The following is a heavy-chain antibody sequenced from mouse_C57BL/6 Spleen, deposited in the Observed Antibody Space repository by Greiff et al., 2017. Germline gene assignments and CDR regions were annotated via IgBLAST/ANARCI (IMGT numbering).Heavy chain of an antibody. J-gene: IGHJ4*01. D-gene: IGHD1-1*01. Sequence: EVQLQQSGPELVKPGASVKMSCKASGYTFTDYNMHWVKQSHGKSLEWIGYINPNNGGTSYNQKFKGKATLTLNKSSSTAYMELRSLTSEDSAVYYCARSGITTVPYYAMDYWGQGTSVTVSS. CDR2: INPNNGGT. V-gene: IGHV1-22*01. CDR1: GYTFTDYN. CDR3: ARSGITTVPYYAMDY.